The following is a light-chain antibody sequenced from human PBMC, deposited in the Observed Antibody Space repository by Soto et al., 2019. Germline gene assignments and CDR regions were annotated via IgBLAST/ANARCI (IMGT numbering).Light chain of an antibody. CDR3: AAWDDSLGGSYV. J-gene: IGLJ1*01. V-gene: IGLV1-47*01. CDR1: SSNIGSNY. CDR2: RNN. Sequence: QSVLTQPPSASGTPGQRVTISCSGSSSNIGSNYVYWYQQLPGTAPKLLIYRNNQRPSGVPDRFSGSKSGTSASLAISWLRSEDEADYYCAAWDDSLGGSYVFGTGTKVTVL.